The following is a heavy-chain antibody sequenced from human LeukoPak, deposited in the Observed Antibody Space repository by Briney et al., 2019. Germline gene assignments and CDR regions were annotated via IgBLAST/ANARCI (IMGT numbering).Heavy chain of an antibody. D-gene: IGHD6-13*01. J-gene: IGHJ3*02. CDR1: GYTLTELS. CDR2: FDPEDGET. CDR3: ATTLYISNDAFDI. Sequence: ASVKVSCKVSGYTLTELSMHWVRQAPGRGLEWMGGFDPEDGETIYAQKFQGRVTMTEDTSTDTAYMELSSLRSEDTAVYYCATTLYISNDAFDIWGQGTMVTVSS. V-gene: IGHV1-24*01.